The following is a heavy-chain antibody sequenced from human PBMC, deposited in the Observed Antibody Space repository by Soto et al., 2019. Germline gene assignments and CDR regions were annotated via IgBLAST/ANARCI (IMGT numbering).Heavy chain of an antibody. Sequence: QVQLVQSGAEVKKPGASVKVSCKASGYTFTSYDINWVRQATGQGLEWMGWMNPNSGNTGYAQKFQGIVNMTRNTSISTADMELSSLRWEDTAVYYCARGSGAIYYYYGMDVWGQGSPVTVS. V-gene: IGHV1-8*01. CDR3: ARGSGAIYYYYGMDV. CDR2: MNPNSGNT. J-gene: IGHJ6*02. D-gene: IGHD3-10*01. CDR1: GYTFTSYD.